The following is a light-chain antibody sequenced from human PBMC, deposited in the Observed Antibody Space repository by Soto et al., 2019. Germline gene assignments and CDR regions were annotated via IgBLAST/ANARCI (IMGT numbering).Light chain of an antibody. V-gene: IGKV3-20*01. CDR1: QSISNSY. J-gene: IGKJ2*01. Sequence: EIVLTQSPGTLSLSPGERATLSCRASQSISNSYLAWYQQKPGQAPRLVIHGISTRATGVPDRFSGGGSGTDFILTISRLAPEDFAVYYCQQYDSSPYTFGQGTKLEIK. CDR2: GIS. CDR3: QQYDSSPYT.